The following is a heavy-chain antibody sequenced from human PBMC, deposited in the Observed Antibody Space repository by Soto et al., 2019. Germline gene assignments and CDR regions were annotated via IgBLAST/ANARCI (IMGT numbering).Heavy chain of an antibody. D-gene: IGHD4-17*01. J-gene: IGHJ4*02. CDR3: TSLYYGH. CDR2: IKSKADGGTT. V-gene: IGHV3-15*01. Sequence: GGSLRLSCAASEFTFANAWISWVRQAPGKGLEWVGRIKSKADGGTTDYAAPVKGRFTISRDESQNTLYLQMNSLKTEDTAVYYCTSLYYGHWGQGTLVTVSS. CDR1: EFTFANAW.